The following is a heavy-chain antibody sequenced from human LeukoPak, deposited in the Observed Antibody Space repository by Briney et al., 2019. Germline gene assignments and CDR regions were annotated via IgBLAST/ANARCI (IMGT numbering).Heavy chain of an antibody. V-gene: IGHV3-20*04. CDR3: ARDQSPYSSSWYVETTPGFDFDY. Sequence: PGGSLRLSCAASGFTFDDYGMSWVRQAPGKGPEWVSGIKWNGGNTGYADSVKGRFTISRDNAKNSLYLQMNSLRAEDTAVYYCARDQSPYSSSWYVETTPGFDFDYWGQGTLVTVSS. J-gene: IGHJ4*02. D-gene: IGHD6-13*01. CDR2: IKWNGGNT. CDR1: GFTFDDYG.